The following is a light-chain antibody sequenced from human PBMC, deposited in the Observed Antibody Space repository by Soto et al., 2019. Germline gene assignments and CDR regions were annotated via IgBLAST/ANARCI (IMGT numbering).Light chain of an antibody. V-gene: IGKV3-15*01. CDR1: QSVSSN. Sequence: DIVMTQSPSTLSLSPGERATLSCRAIQSVSSNLAWYQQKSGQTPRLLIYAASTRATGIPARFSGSGSGTEFTLTISSLQSEDFAVYYCQQYNNWPPYTFGQGTKVDIK. CDR3: QQYNNWPPYT. CDR2: AAS. J-gene: IGKJ2*01.